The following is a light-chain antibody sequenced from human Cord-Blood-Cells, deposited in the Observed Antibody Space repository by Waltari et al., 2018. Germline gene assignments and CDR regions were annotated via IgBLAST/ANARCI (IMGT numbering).Light chain of an antibody. J-gene: IGKJ1*01. CDR3: QQSNSTRT. CDR2: AAS. Sequence: DIQMTQSPSSLSASVGDRVTITCRASQSISSYLNWYQQKPGKAPKLLIYAASSLQSGVPSRFSGSGSGTDFTLTSSRLQPEEFATYYCQQSNSTRTFGQGTKVEIK. CDR1: QSISSY. V-gene: IGKV1-39*01.